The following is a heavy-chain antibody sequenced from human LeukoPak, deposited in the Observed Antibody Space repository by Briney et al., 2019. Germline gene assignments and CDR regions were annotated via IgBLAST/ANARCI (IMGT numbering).Heavy chain of an antibody. J-gene: IGHJ3*02. D-gene: IGHD3-9*01. Sequence: PGGSLRLSCAASGFTFSDYYMSWIRQAPGKGLEWVSYISSSGSTIYYADSVKGRFTISRDNAKNSLYLQMNSLRAEDTAVYYCARDRRYFDWLPPDAFDIWGQGTMVTVSS. CDR1: GFTFSDYY. CDR3: ARDRRYFDWLPPDAFDI. V-gene: IGHV3-11*04. CDR2: ISSSGSTI.